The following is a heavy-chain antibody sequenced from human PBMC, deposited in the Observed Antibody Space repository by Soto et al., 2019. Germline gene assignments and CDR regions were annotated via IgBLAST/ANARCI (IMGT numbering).Heavy chain of an antibody. CDR3: ARHDYGAHDY. CDR1: GGSISSYY. CDR2: IYYSGST. V-gene: IGHV4-59*08. J-gene: IGHJ4*02. D-gene: IGHD4-17*01. Sequence: SETLSLTCSVSGGSISSYYWSWIRQPPGKGLEWIGYIYYSGSTNYNPSLKSRVTISVDKSISTAYLQWSSLKASDTAMYYCARHDYGAHDYWGQGTLVTVSS.